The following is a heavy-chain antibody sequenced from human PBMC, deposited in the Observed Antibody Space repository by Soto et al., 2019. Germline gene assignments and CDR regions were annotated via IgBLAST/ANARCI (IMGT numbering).Heavy chain of an antibody. CDR1: GFTFSSYA. J-gene: IGHJ5*02. D-gene: IGHD3-10*01. V-gene: IGHV3-23*01. CDR2: ISGSGGGT. CDR3: AKHRLLWFGELLFDWFDP. Sequence: GGSLRLSCAASGFTFSSYAMSWVRQAPGKGLEWVSVISGSGGGTYYADSVKGRFSISRDNSNNTLYLQMNSLRAEDTALYYCAKHRLLWFGELLFDWFDPWGQGTLVTVSS.